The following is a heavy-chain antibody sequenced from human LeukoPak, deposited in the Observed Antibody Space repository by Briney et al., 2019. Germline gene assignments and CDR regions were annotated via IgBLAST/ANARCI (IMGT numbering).Heavy chain of an antibody. D-gene: IGHD6-19*01. CDR2: IYTSGST. V-gene: IGHV4-4*07. CDR1: GGSISSYY. Sequence: SETLSLTCTVSGGSISSYYWSWIRQPAGKGLEWIGRIYTSGSTNYNPSLKSRVTMSVDTSKNQFSLKLSSVTAADTAVYYCARGYSSGWTFDYWGQETLVTVSS. CDR3: ARGYSSGWTFDY. J-gene: IGHJ4*02.